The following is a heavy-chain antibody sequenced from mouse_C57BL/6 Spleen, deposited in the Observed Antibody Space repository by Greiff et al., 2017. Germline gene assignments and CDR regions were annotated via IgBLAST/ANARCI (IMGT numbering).Heavy chain of an antibody. CDR1: GYTFTSYG. J-gene: IGHJ2*01. CDR3: ARDYGSSRGDY. V-gene: IGHV1-81*01. D-gene: IGHD1-1*01. CDR2: IYPRSGNT. Sequence: QVQLQQSGAELARPGASVKLSCKASGYTFTSYGISWVKQRPGQGLEWIGEIYPRSGNTYYNEKFKGKATLTADKSSSTAYMELRSLTSEDSAVYFCARDYGSSRGDYWGQGTTLTVSS.